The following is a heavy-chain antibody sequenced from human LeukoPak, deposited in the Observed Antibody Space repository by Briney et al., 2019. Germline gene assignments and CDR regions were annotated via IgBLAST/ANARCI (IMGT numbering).Heavy chain of an antibody. J-gene: IGHJ4*02. CDR2: IIPIFGIA. D-gene: IGHD5-12*01. CDR3: ARGYSGYDYGYFDY. V-gene: IGHV1-69*04. CDR1: GGTFSSYA. Sequence: SVKVSCKASGGTFSSYAISWVRQAPGQGLEWMGRIIPIFGIANYAQKFQGRVTITADKSTSTAYMELSSLRSEDTAVYYCARGYSGYDYGYFDYWGQGTQVTVSS.